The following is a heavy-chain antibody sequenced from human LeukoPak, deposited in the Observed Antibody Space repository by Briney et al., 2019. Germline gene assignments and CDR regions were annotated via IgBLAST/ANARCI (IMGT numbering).Heavy chain of an antibody. CDR2: ISYDGSNK. Sequence: GGSLSVSCAASGFTFSSYGLHWVRQAPGKGLEWVAIISYDGSNKYHADSVKGRFTISRDNSKNTLYLQMNSLRPEDTAVYYCAKDHCHAGSCYYFDYWGQGTLVTVSS. CDR3: AKDHCHAGSCYYFDY. J-gene: IGHJ4*02. CDR1: GFTFSSYG. V-gene: IGHV3-30*18. D-gene: IGHD2-15*01.